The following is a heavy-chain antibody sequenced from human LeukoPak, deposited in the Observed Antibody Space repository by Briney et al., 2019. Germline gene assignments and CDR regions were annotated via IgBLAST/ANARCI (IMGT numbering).Heavy chain of an antibody. CDR2: ISYDGSNK. Sequence: GGSLRLSCAASGFTFSSYAMHWVRQAPGKGLEWVAVISYDGSNKYYADSVKGRFTISRDNSKNTLYLQMNSLRAEDTAVYYCARVITTVTTSTFDYWGQGTLVTVSS. V-gene: IGHV3-30-3*01. CDR3: ARVITTVTTSTFDY. J-gene: IGHJ4*02. D-gene: IGHD4-17*01. CDR1: GFTFSSYA.